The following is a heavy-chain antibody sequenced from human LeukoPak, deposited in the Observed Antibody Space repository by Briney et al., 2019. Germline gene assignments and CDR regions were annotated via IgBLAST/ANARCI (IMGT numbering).Heavy chain of an antibody. CDR2: ISYSGST. CDR3: ARHAENGYDRFDY. J-gene: IGHJ4*02. CDR1: GGSISSYY. V-gene: IGHV4-59*08. Sequence: SETLSLTCTVSGGSISSYYWSWIRQPPGKGLEWIGYISYSGSTNYNPSLTSRVTISVDTSKNQFSLRLSSVTAADTAVYYCARHAENGYDRFDYWGQGTLVTVSS. D-gene: IGHD5-12*01.